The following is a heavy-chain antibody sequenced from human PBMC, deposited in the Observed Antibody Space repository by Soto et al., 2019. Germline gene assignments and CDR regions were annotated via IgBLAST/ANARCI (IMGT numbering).Heavy chain of an antibody. CDR3: ARGGYYDNTWGKLSHYGLDV. J-gene: IGHJ6*02. CDR2: ISPYNDYT. CDR1: GYTFIRYG. V-gene: IGHV1-18*01. D-gene: IGHD3-16*01. Sequence: QVQLVQSAGEVKKPGASVKVSCKASGYTFIRYGITWVRQAPGQGLEWMGWISPYNDYTIYAQKLQGRVTMNTDTTTRTVYLDSRSLKPDDTAVYYCARGGYYDNTWGKLSHYGLDVWGQGTSVTVSS.